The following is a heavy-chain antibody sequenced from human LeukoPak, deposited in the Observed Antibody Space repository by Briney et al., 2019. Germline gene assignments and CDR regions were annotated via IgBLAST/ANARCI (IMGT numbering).Heavy chain of an antibody. J-gene: IGHJ3*02. D-gene: IGHD1-1*01. V-gene: IGHV3-11*06. CDR2: ISSGSTYT. CDR3: ARHRTGYLDAFDI. CDR1: GFTFIDYY. Sequence: GGSLGLSCAASGFTFIDYYMTWIRQAPGKGLEWVSYISSGSTYTNYADSVKGRFTISRDNAKNSLYLQMNSLRAEDTAVYYCARHRTGYLDAFDIWGQGTMVTVSS.